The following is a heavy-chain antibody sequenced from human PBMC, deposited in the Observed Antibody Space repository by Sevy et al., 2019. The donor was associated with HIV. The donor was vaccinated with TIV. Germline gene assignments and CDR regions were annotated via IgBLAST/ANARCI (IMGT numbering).Heavy chain of an antibody. J-gene: IGHJ4*02. CDR2: VSRGGFTI. Sequence: GGSLRLSCAASGFIFGDYYMAWVRQAPGKGLEWISYVSRGGFTIYYADSVEGRFSISRDDAKDSLFLQMDSLRAEDTAFYYCARRARYDDANWGFDYWGQGALVTVSS. CDR3: ARRARYDDANWGFDY. CDR1: GFIFGDYY. V-gene: IGHV3-11*01. D-gene: IGHD3-16*01.